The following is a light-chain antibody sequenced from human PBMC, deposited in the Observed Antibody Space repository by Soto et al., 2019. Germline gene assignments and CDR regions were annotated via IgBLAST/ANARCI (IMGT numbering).Light chain of an antibody. Sequence: DIQMTQSPSSLSASVGDRVTITCQASQDINNSLNWYQQKPGKAPKLLIYEASSFQNGVPSRFSGRGSGTEFTLSISSLQPDDFATYYCQHYNVYPWTFGQGTKVDIK. V-gene: IGKV1-16*01. CDR3: QHYNVYPWT. J-gene: IGKJ1*01. CDR1: QDINNS. CDR2: EAS.